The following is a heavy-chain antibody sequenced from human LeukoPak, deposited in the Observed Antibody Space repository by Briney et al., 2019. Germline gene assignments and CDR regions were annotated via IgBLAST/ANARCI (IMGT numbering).Heavy chain of an antibody. Sequence: GGSLRLSCAASGFTFDDYAMHWVRQAPGKGLEWVSGISWNSGSIGYADSVKGRFTISRDNAKNSLYLQMNSLRAEDTALYYCAKGRGRRELDWFDPWGQGTLVTVSS. V-gene: IGHV3-9*01. J-gene: IGHJ5*02. CDR3: AKGRGRRELDWFDP. CDR2: ISWNSGSI. CDR1: GFTFDDYA. D-gene: IGHD1-26*01.